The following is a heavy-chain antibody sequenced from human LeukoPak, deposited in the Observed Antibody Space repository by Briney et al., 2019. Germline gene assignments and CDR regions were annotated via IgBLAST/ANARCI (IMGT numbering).Heavy chain of an antibody. CDR2: VHHSGST. J-gene: IGHJ4*02. CDR1: DFSISSGYH. CDR3: ARDRSYFIFDY. V-gene: IGHV4-38-2*02. Sequence: PSETLSPTCAVSDFSISSGYHWGWVRQPPGKGLEWIGAVHHSGSTYYNPSLKSRVTMSTDTSKSQFSLKLSSVTAADTAVYYCARDRSYFIFDYWGQGTLVTVSS. D-gene: IGHD3-10*01.